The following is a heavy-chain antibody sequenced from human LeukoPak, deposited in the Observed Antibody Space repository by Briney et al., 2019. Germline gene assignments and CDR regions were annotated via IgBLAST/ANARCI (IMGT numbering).Heavy chain of an antibody. V-gene: IGHV3-7*01. Sequence: GGSLRLSCAGSGFTFSNYWMTWVRQAPGKGLEGVAYVKQDESEKHYVDSVKGRFTISRDNAKSSLYLRMDSLRVEATAVYYCARDRDYHDDRTDYYYDAFAIWGQGTTVTVSS. J-gene: IGHJ3*02. D-gene: IGHD3-22*01. CDR3: ARDRDYHDDRTDYYYDAFAI. CDR1: GFTFSNYW. CDR2: VKQDESEK.